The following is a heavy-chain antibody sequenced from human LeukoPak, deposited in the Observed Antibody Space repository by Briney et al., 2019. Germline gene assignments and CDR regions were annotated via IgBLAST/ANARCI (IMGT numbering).Heavy chain of an antibody. CDR3: ARERVLARAFDI. J-gene: IGHJ3*02. V-gene: IGHV4-30-4*08. Sequence: PSQTLSLTCTVSGGSISSGDYYWSWIRQPPGKGLEWIGYIYYSGSTYYNPSLKSRVTISVDTSKNQFSLKLSSVTAADTAVYYCARERVLARAFDIWGQGTMVTVSS. CDR1: GGSISSGDYY. CDR2: IYYSGST.